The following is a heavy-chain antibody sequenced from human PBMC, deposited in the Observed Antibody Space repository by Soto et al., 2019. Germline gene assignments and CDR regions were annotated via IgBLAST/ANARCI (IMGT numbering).Heavy chain of an antibody. J-gene: IGHJ4*02. CDR3: AKDGGAHSSSWYDY. D-gene: IGHD6-13*01. CDR2: ISNGGGST. V-gene: IGHV3-23*01. CDR1: GFTFSSYA. Sequence: GGSLRLSCAVSGFTFSSYAMIWVRQAPGKGLECVPSISNGGGSTYYADSVKGRFTISRENSKNRLHLQMNSLRADDTAVYYSAKDGGAHSSSWYDYWGQGTLVTVSS.